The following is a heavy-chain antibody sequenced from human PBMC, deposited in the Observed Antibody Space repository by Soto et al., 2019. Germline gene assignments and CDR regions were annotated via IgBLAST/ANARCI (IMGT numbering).Heavy chain of an antibody. Sequence: QAHLVQSGPEVKKPGASVKVSCKGSGYIFTSYGIAWVRQAPGQGLEWMGWISAHNGNTEYAQKFQGRVTVTRDTSTSTAYLELRSLRSDDTALYYCARGRYGEYWGQGALVNVPS. V-gene: IGHV1-18*01. CDR1: GYIFTSYG. CDR2: ISAHNGNT. D-gene: IGHD3-10*01. CDR3: ARGRYGEY. J-gene: IGHJ4*02.